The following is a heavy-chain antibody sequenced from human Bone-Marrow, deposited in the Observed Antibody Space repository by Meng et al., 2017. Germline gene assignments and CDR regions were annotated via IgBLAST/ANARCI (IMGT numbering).Heavy chain of an antibody. D-gene: IGHD4-17*01. CDR1: GGSISSGNHY. CDR2: IYYSGST. V-gene: IGHV4-31*03. Sequence: QGQLQESGQRLLKPSPTLSLPCTVSGGSISSGNHYWSWIRQHPGKGLEYIGYIYYSGSTYYNPSLKSRVIISVDTSKNQFSLRLNSVTAADTAVYYCASLYGDSSVWYLDLWGRGTLVTVSS. CDR3: ASLYGDSSVWYLDL. J-gene: IGHJ2*01.